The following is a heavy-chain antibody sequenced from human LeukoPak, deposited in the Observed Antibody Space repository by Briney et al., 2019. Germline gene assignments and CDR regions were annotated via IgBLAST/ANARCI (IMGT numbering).Heavy chain of an antibody. D-gene: IGHD4-11*01. CDR1: GGSFSGYY. J-gene: IGHJ3*02. Sequence: PSETLSLTCAVYGGSFSGYYWSRIRQPPGKGLEWIGEINHSGSTNYNPSLKSRVTISVDTSKNQFSLKLSSVTAADTAVYYCAVSNYANAFDIWGQGTMVTVSS. CDR2: INHSGST. V-gene: IGHV4-34*01. CDR3: AVSNYANAFDI.